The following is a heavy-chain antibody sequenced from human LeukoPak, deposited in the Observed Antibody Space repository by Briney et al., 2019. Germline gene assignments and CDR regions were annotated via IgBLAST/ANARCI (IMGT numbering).Heavy chain of an antibody. V-gene: IGHV1-69*04. D-gene: IGHD6-13*01. J-gene: IGHJ4*02. CDR2: IIPILGIA. CDR3: ARDRTSLAAAGIYGY. Sequence: SVKVSCKASGGTFSSYAIRWVRQAPGQGLEWMGRIIPILGIADYAQKFQGRVTITADKSTSTAYMELSSLRSEDTAVYYCARDRTSLAAAGIYGYWGQGTLVTVSS. CDR1: GGTFSSYA.